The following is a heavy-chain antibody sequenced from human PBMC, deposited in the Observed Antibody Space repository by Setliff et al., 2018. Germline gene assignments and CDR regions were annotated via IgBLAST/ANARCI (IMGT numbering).Heavy chain of an antibody. CDR3: AREMLVVRGVNSYYYYMDV. J-gene: IGHJ6*03. V-gene: IGHV1-69*05. CDR1: GDTFRSYV. CDR2: VIPLLNIV. D-gene: IGHD3-10*02. Sequence: SVKVSCKASGDTFRSYVINWVRQAPGQGLEWMGGVIPLLNIVNYAQRFQGRVTLTTDESTSTAYMELSSLRSEDTAVYYCAREMLVVRGVNSYYYYMDVWGKGTTVTVSS.